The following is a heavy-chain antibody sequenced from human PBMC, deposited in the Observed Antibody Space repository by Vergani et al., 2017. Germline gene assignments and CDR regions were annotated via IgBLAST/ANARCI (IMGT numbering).Heavy chain of an antibody. V-gene: IGHV3-30*02. Sequence: QVQLVESGGGVVQRGGSLRLSCATSGITLSKYDMQWIRQGPGKGLEFVAFIQFDGSNQYYADFVKGRFTLSRDFSKNTLYLQMNSLRTDDTATYYCAKHFRGWGIDYWGQGTQVIVSS. J-gene: IGHJ4*02. CDR1: GITLSKYD. CDR2: IQFDGSNQ. D-gene: IGHD3-16*01. CDR3: AKHFRGWGIDY.